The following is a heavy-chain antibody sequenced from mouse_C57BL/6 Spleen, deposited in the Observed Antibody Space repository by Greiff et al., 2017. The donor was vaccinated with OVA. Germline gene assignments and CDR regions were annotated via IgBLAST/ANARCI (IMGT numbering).Heavy chain of an antibody. CDR2: IYPGSGST. CDR1: GYTFTSYW. CDR3: ARSDDYDVPFDY. Sequence: QVQLQQPGAELVKPGASVKMSCKASGYTFTSYWITWVKQRPGQGLEWIGDIYPGSGSTNYNEKFKSKATLTVDTSSSTAYMQLSSLTSEDSAIYYCARSDDYDVPFDYWGQGTTLTVSS. D-gene: IGHD2-4*01. V-gene: IGHV1-55*01. J-gene: IGHJ2*01.